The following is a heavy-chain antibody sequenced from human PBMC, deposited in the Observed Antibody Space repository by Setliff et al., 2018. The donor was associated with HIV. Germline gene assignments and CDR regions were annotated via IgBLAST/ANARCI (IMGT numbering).Heavy chain of an antibody. CDR1: GYNFENYA. V-gene: IGHV1-18*01. CDR2: ISAYNGNT. Sequence: ASVKVSCKTSGYNFENYAINWVRQAPGQGLEWMGWISAYNGNTNYAQKLQGRVTMTTDTSTSTAYMELRSLRSDDTAVYYCARGGTLFYWGQGTLVTVSS. CDR3: ARGGTLFY. J-gene: IGHJ4*02. D-gene: IGHD3-16*01.